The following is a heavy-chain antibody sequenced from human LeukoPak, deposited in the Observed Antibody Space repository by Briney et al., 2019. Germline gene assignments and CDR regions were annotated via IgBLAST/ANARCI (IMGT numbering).Heavy chain of an antibody. CDR1: GYTFTSYD. V-gene: IGHV1-8*01. D-gene: IGHD5-12*01. Sequence: VASVKVSCKASGYTFTSYDINWVRQATGQGLEWMGWMNPNSGNTGYAQKFQGRVTMTRNTSISTAYMELRSLRSDDTAVYYCARDGGGYDSIPDYWGQGTLVTVSS. J-gene: IGHJ4*02. CDR3: ARDGGGYDSIPDY. CDR2: MNPNSGNT.